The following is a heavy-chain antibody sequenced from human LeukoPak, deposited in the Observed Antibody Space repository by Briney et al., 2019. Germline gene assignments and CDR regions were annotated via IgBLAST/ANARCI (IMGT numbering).Heavy chain of an antibody. CDR2: ISGSEGST. CDR3: AKKEIAEAFDY. Sequence: GGSLRLSCAASGFTSSSYAMSWVRHAPGKGLEWVSGISGSEGSTYYADSVKGRFTISRDNSKSTLFLQMNSLRAEDTAVYYSAKKEIAEAFDYWGQGTLVTVSS. CDR1: GFTSSSYA. V-gene: IGHV3-23*01. J-gene: IGHJ4*02. D-gene: IGHD6-13*01.